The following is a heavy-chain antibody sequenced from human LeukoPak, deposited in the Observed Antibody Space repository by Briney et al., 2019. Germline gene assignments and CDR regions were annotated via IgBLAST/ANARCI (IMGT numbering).Heavy chain of an antibody. V-gene: IGHV3-7*01. J-gene: IGHJ4*02. CDR3: AREPAPVLRYFDWLLPYFDY. CDR2: IKQDGSEK. CDR1: GFTFSSYW. D-gene: IGHD3-9*01. Sequence: PGGSLRLSCAASGFTFSSYWMSWVRQAPGKGLEWVANIKQDGSEKYYVDSVKGRFTISRDNAKNSLYLQMNSLRAEDTAVYYCAREPAPVLRYFDWLLPYFDYWGQGTLVTVSS.